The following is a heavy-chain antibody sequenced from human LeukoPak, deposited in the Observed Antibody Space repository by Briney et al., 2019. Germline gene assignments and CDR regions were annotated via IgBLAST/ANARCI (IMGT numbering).Heavy chain of an antibody. CDR3: ARDGGYCSSTSCYAFDY. D-gene: IGHD2-2*01. J-gene: IGHJ4*02. CDR1: GFTSSSYA. V-gene: IGHV3-30-3*01. CDR2: ISHDGSNK. Sequence: GRSLRLSGAASGFTSSSYAMHWVRQAPGKGLEWVAVISHDGSNKYYADSVKGRFTISRDNSKNTLYLQMNSLRAEDTAVYYCARDGGYCSSTSCYAFDYWGQGTLVTVSS.